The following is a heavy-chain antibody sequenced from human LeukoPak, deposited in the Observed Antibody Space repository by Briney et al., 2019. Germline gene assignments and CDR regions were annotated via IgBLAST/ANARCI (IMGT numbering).Heavy chain of an antibody. V-gene: IGHV4-34*01. J-gene: IGHJ4*02. Sequence: SETLSLTCAVYGGSFSGYYWSWIRQPPGKGLEWIGEINHSGSTNYNPSLKSRVTISVDTSKNQFSLKLSSVTAADTAVYYCARPAREVAWIQLWNVGFDYWGQGILVTVSS. D-gene: IGHD5-18*01. CDR3: ARPAREVAWIQLWNVGFDY. CDR1: GGSFSGYY. CDR2: INHSGST.